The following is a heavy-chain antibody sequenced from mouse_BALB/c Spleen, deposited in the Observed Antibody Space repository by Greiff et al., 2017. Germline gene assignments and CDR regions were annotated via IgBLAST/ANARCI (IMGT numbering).Heavy chain of an antibody. J-gene: IGHJ3*01. CDR2: ISYSGST. CDR1: GYSITSDYA. V-gene: IGHV3-2*02. CDR3: ARGGYYDYDGETWFAY. D-gene: IGHD2-4*01. Sequence: EVQLQESGPGLVKPSQSLSLTCTVTGYSITSDYAWNWIRQFPGNKLEWMGYISYSGSTSYNPSLKSRISITRDTSKNQFFLQLNSVTTEDTATYYCARGGYYDYDGETWFAYWGQGTLVTVSA.